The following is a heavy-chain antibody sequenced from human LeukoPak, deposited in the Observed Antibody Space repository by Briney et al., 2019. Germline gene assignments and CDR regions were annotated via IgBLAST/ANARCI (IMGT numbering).Heavy chain of an antibody. J-gene: IGHJ4*02. Sequence: ASVKVSCXAXXXXXTGYYMXWVRQAPGQGLEWMGWINPNSGGTNYAQKFQGRVTMTRDTSISTAYMELSRLRSDDTAVYYCARGPRITMVQGVTLTFDYWGQGTLVTVSS. CDR2: INPNSGGT. V-gene: IGHV1-2*02. CDR1: XXXXTGYY. D-gene: IGHD3-10*01. CDR3: ARGPRITMVQGVTLTFDY.